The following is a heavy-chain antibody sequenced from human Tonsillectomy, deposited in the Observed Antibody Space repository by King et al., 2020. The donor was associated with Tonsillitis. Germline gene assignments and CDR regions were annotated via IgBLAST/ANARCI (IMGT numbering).Heavy chain of an antibody. D-gene: IGHD6-13*01. Sequence: VQLVESGAEVKKPGESLKISCKGSGYSFSSYWIGWVRQMPGKGLEWMGIIYPDDSDTRYSPSFQGQVTISADKSISTAYLQWSSLKASDTAMYYCARRGRWQQLVTGDGLDVWGQGTTVTVSS. CDR2: IYPDDSDT. V-gene: IGHV5-51*01. CDR1: GYSFSSYW. J-gene: IGHJ6*02. CDR3: ARRGRWQQLVTGDGLDV.